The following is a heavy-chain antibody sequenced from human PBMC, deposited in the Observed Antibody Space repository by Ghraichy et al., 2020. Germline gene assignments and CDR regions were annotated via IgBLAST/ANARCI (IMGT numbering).Heavy chain of an antibody. V-gene: IGHV3-23*01. CDR3: AKGLGWQPYGDFDY. J-gene: IGHJ4*02. Sequence: GESLNISCAASGFTLSSYAMIWVRQAPGKGLEWISGINNRGGDTYYADSVRGRFTVSRDNSQNTLYLQLSSLRVEDTAVYYCAKGLGWQPYGDFDYWGQGTLVTVSS. CDR1: GFTLSSYA. D-gene: IGHD4-17*01. CDR2: INNRGGDT.